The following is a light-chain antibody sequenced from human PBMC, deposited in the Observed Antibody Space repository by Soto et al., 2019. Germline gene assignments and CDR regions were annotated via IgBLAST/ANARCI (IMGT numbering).Light chain of an antibody. CDR2: EVS. J-gene: IGLJ2*01. CDR1: SSDVGGYNY. V-gene: IGLV2-8*01. CDR3: SSYAGSNNLV. Sequence: QSVLTQPPSASGSPGQSVTISCTGTSSDVGGYNYVSWYQQHPGKAPKLVIYEVSKRPSGVPDRFSGSKSGNTASLTVSGLQAEDEADYYCSSYAGSNNLVFGGGTKVTAL.